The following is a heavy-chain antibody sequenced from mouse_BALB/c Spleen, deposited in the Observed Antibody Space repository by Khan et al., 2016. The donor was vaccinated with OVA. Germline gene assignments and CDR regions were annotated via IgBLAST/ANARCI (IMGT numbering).Heavy chain of an antibody. CDR2: ISSGSSTI. D-gene: IGHD1-1*01. CDR1: GFTFSNFG. V-gene: IGHV5-17*02. CDR3: TRDDYGSSYVAY. J-gene: IGHJ3*01. Sequence: EVELVESGGGLVQPGGSRKLSCAASGFTFSNFGMHWFRQAPEKGLEWVAYISSGSSTIYYADTVKGRFTISRDNPTNTLFLQMTSLRSEDTAMYYCTRDDYGSSYVAYWGQGTLVTVSA.